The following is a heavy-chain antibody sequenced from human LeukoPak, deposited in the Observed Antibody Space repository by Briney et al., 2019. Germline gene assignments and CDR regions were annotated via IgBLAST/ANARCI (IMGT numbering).Heavy chain of an antibody. Sequence: PSETLSLTCTVSGGSISSGSYYWGWIRQPPGKGLEWIGSIYYSGSTYYNPPLKSRVTISVDTSKNQFSLKLSSVTAADTAVYYCARRGPYIAAAGVRAFDIWGQGTMVTVSS. J-gene: IGHJ3*02. CDR3: ARRGPYIAAAGVRAFDI. V-gene: IGHV4-39*01. CDR1: GGSISSGSYY. D-gene: IGHD6-13*01. CDR2: IYYSGST.